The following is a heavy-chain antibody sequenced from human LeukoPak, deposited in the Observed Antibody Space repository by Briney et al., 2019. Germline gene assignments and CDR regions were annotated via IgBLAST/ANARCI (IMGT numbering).Heavy chain of an antibody. J-gene: IGHJ5*02. CDR2: INHSENT. CDR1: GGSFSGYH. Sequence: SETLSLTCAVYGGSFSGYHWSWIRQPLGKGLEWIGEINHSENTDYNPSLKSRVTISVDTSKNQFSLKLSSVTAADTAVYYCARGIIVGATWGENDNWFDPWGQGTLVTVSS. V-gene: IGHV4-34*01. D-gene: IGHD1-26*01. CDR3: ARGIIVGATWGENDNWFDP.